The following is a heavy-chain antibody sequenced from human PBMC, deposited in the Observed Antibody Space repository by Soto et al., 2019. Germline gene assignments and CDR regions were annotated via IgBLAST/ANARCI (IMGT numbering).Heavy chain of an antibody. V-gene: IGHV4-30-4*01. CDR2: IYYSGST. J-gene: IGHJ4*02. CDR3: ARGGYSGYDSGLT. D-gene: IGHD5-12*01. Sequence: PSETLSLTCNVSGGSISSGDYYWSWIRQPPGKGLEWIGYIYYSGSTYYNPSLKSRVTISVDTSKNQFSLKLSSVTAADTAVYYCARGGYSGYDSGLTWGQGTLVTVSS. CDR1: GGSISSGDYY.